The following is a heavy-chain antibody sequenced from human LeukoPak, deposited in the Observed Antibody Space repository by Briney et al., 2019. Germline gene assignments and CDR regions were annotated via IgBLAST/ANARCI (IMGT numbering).Heavy chain of an antibody. Sequence: SVKVSCKASGGTFSSYAISWVRQAPGQGLEWMGGIIPIFGTANYAQKFQGRVTITADESTSTAYMELSSLRSEDTAVYYCARGDMVRGDPYYYYGMDVWGKGTTVTVSS. CDR1: GGTFSSYA. D-gene: IGHD3-10*01. J-gene: IGHJ6*04. V-gene: IGHV1-69*13. CDR2: IIPIFGTA. CDR3: ARGDMVRGDPYYYYGMDV.